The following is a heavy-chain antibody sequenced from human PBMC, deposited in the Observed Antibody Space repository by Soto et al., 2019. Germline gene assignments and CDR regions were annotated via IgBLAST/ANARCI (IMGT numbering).Heavy chain of an antibody. D-gene: IGHD3-10*01. V-gene: IGHV4-34*01. CDR3: ARGLLVWFGKLPRRGGYYYYMDV. CDR1: GGSFSGYY. J-gene: IGHJ6*03. CDR2: INDSGST. Sequence: QVQLQQWGAGLLKPSETLSLTCAVYGGSFSGYYWSWIRQTPGKGLEWIGEINDSGSTNHNPSLKSRVTILVDTPKNQFSLKLSSVTAADTAVYYCARGLLVWFGKLPRRGGYYYYMDVWGKGTTVTVSS.